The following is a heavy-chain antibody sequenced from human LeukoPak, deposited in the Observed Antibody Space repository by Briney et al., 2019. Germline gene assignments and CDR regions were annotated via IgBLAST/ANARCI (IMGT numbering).Heavy chain of an antibody. CDR3: VRSDRETFAFDI. D-gene: IGHD2/OR15-2a*01. V-gene: IGHV3-48*03. J-gene: IGHJ3*02. Sequence: PGGSLRLSCAASGFTFSSFEMNWARQAPGKGLEWVSYIQITGTPIHYADSVKGRFTISRDNAEKSLYLQLNNLRLEDTAVYYCVRSDRETFAFDIWGQGAMVTVSS. CDR1: GFTFSSFE. CDR2: IQITGTPI.